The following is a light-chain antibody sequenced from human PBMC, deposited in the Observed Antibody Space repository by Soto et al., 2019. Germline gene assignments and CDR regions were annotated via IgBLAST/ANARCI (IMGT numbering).Light chain of an antibody. Sequence: DIQMTQSPSTLSASVGDRVTITFGSSEDISTWLAWYQQKPGKAPKLLIYAASSLQSGVPSRFSGSGSGTEFTLTINSLQPEDFATYYCQQLMSYPITFGQGTRLEIK. J-gene: IGKJ5*01. V-gene: IGKV1D-16*01. CDR1: EDISTW. CDR2: AAS. CDR3: QQLMSYPIT.